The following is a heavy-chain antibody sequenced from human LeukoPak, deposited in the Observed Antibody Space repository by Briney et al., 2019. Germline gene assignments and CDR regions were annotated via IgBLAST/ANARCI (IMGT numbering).Heavy chain of an antibody. D-gene: IGHD5-12*01. CDR2: IKQDGSKE. CDR3: ARDHGGYDYDY. J-gene: IGHJ4*02. CDR1: GFTFSSNW. Sequence: GGSLRLSCAASGFTFSSNWMSWVRQAPGKGLEWVANIKQDGSKEYYVDSLKGRFTISRDNAKNSLYLQMNSLRAEDTAVYYCARDHGGYDYDYWGQGTLVTVSS. V-gene: IGHV3-7*01.